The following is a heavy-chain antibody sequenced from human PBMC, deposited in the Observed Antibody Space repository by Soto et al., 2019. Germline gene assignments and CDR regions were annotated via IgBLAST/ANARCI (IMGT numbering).Heavy chain of an antibody. V-gene: IGHV3-30*18. CDR2: ISYDGSNK. D-gene: IGHD3-10*01. CDR1: GFTFSSYG. Sequence: QVQLVESGGGVVQPGRSLRLSCAASGFTFSSYGMHWVRQAPGKGLEWVAVISYDGSNKYYADSVKGRFTISRDNSKNTLYLQMNSLRAEDTAVYYCAKDSSRGSDYWGQGTLVTVSS. CDR3: AKDSSRGSDY. J-gene: IGHJ4*02.